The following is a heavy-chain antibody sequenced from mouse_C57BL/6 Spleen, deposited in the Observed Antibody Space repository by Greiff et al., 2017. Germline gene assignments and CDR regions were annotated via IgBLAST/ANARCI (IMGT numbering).Heavy chain of an antibody. J-gene: IGHJ3*01. V-gene: IGHV3-6*01. D-gene: IGHD2-4*01. Sequence: EVKLQESGPGLVKPSQSLSLTCSVTGYSITSGYYWNWIRQVPGNKLEWMGYISYDGSNNYNPSLKNRISITRDTSKNQFFLKLNSVTTEDTATYYCARDDDYDTWFAYRGQGTLVTVSA. CDR2: ISYDGSN. CDR1: GYSITSGYY. CDR3: ARDDDYDTWFAY.